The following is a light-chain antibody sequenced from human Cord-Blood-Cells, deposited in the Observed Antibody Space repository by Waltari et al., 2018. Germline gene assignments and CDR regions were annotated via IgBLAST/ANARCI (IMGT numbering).Light chain of an antibody. CDR2: DSS. V-gene: IGKV1-33*01. J-gene: IGKJ2*03. Sequence: DIQMNQSPSSLSASVGDRVTIPCQASQDISNYLTWYQQKPGKDPKLLIDDSSNLETGGPSRFSVSGSGTDCTFTISSLQPEDIATYYCQQYDNLPPYSFGQGTKLEIK. CDR1: QDISNY. CDR3: QQYDNLPPYS.